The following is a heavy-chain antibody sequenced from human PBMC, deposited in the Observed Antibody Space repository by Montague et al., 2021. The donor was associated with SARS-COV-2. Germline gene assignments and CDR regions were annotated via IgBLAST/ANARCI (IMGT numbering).Heavy chain of an antibody. Sequence: SETLSLTCAVYGGSFSGYYWSWIRQPPGKGLEWIGEIYHSGSTKYNPSFKSRVTISVDTSKNQFSLKLSSVTAADTAVYYCARVRYYGSGTSLGMDVWGQGTPVTVSS. J-gene: IGHJ6*02. CDR3: ARVRYYGSGTSLGMDV. V-gene: IGHV4-34*01. CDR1: GGSFSGYY. CDR2: IYHSGST. D-gene: IGHD3-10*01.